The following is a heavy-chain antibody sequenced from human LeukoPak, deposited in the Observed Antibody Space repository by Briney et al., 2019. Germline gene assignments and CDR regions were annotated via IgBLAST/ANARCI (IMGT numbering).Heavy chain of an antibody. CDR1: GFTFSSYG. V-gene: IGHV3-30*18. Sequence: GGSLRLSCAASGFTFSSYGMHWVRQAPGKGLEWVAFISYDVGKKYYADSVKGRFTISRDNSKNTLYLQMNSLRAEDTAVYYCAKDDYYDTSGYRDWGQGTLSPSPQ. CDR2: ISYDVGKK. D-gene: IGHD3-22*01. CDR3: AKDDYYDTSGYRD. J-gene: IGHJ4*02.